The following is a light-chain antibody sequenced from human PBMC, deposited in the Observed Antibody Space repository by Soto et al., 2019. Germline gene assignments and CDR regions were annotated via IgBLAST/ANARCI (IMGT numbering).Light chain of an antibody. CDR2: GAS. Sequence: VVTQSPATLSVFPGETATLSCRASQSVSSDLAWYQQRPGQAPRLLIYGASTRTTGIPARFRGSGSGTEFRLTISILQSEEFATYYCQQYNTWHPKMAFGRGTKVEIK. V-gene: IGKV3-15*01. CDR3: QQYNTWHPKMA. CDR1: QSVSSD. J-gene: IGKJ1*01.